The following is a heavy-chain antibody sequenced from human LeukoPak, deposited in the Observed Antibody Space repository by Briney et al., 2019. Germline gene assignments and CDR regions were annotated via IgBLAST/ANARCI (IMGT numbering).Heavy chain of an antibody. J-gene: IGHJ5*02. CDR2: IYTSGST. V-gene: IGHV4-4*07. CDR3: ARGLSSSWYDVGWFDP. CDR1: GGSISSYY. D-gene: IGHD6-13*01. Sequence: PSETLSLTRTVSGGSISSYYWSWIRQPAGKGLEWIGRIYTSGSTNYNPSLKSRVTMSVDTSKNQFSLKLSSVTAADTAVYYCARGLSSSWYDVGWFDPWGQGTLVTVSS.